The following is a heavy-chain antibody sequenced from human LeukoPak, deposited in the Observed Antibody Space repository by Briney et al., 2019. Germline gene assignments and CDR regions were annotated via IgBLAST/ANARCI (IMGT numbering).Heavy chain of an antibody. Sequence: PSETLSLTCTVSGGSISSYYWSWIRQPAGKGLEWIGRIYTSGSTNYNPSLKSRVTMSVDTSKNQFSLELSSVTAADTAVYYCARSGTVDSSSYHDAFDIWGQGTMVTVSS. D-gene: IGHD6-13*01. CDR2: IYTSGST. CDR3: ARSGTVDSSSYHDAFDI. CDR1: GGSISSYY. V-gene: IGHV4-4*07. J-gene: IGHJ3*02.